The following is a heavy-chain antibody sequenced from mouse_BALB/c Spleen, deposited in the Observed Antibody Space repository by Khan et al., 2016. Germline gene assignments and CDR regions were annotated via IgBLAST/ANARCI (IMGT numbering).Heavy chain of an antibody. CDR2: MNTYTGEP. Sequence: QIQLVQSGPELKKPGETVKISCKASGYTFTNYGMNWVKQAPGKGLKWMGWMNTYTGEPTYADDFKGRFAFSLKTSASTAYLQINNLTNEDTATYFCARDYDYDGDWYFDVWGAGTTVTVSS. CDR3: ARDYDYDGDWYFDV. D-gene: IGHD2-4*01. J-gene: IGHJ1*01. V-gene: IGHV9-3-1*01. CDR1: GYTFTNYG.